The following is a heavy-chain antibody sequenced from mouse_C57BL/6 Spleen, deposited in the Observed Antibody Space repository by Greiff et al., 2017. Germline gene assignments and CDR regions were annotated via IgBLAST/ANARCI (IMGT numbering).Heavy chain of an antibody. D-gene: IGHD1-1*01. J-gene: IGHJ2*01. CDR3: ASRIYYSGSFCY. CDR2: IDPNSGGT. Sequence: QVQLQQPGAELVKPGASVKLSCKASGYTFTSYWMHWVKQRPGRGLEWIGRIDPNSGGTKYNEKFKSKATLTVDKPSSTAYMPLSSLTSEDSAVYYCASRIYYSGSFCYWGQGTTLTVSS. CDR1: GYTFTSYW. V-gene: IGHV1-72*01.